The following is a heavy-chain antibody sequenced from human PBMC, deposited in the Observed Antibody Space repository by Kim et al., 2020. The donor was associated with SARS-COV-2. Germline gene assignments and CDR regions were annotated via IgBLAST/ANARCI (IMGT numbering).Heavy chain of an antibody. J-gene: IGHJ4*02. CDR3: AKDRPGEEGFGPLAY. D-gene: IGHD3-3*01. Sequence: GGSLRLSCAATGFTFSDYAMSWVRQAPGKGLEWVSLISGSGRTTHYADSVKGRFTISRDNSKNRLYLQMNTLKAEDTAIYYCAKDRPGEEGFGPLAYWGQGSLVTVSS. V-gene: IGHV3-23*01. CDR1: GFTFSDYA. CDR2: ISGSGRTT.